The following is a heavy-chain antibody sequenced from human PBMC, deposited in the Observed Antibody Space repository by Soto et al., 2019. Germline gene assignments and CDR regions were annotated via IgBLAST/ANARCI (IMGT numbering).Heavy chain of an antibody. CDR2: MNPNRGNT. J-gene: IGHJ6*02. D-gene: IGHD6-19*01. CDR3: PRAHSSGCYSYYSGLDL. V-gene: IGHV1-8*01. CDR1: GYTFTSYD. Sequence: GASVEVSCKASGYTFTSYDINWVRQANGQGLEWMGWMNPNRGNTGYAQKFQGRVTMTRNTSISTAYMELSSLRSEDTAVHYCPRAHSSGCYSYYSGLDLWGQGTSVTVSS.